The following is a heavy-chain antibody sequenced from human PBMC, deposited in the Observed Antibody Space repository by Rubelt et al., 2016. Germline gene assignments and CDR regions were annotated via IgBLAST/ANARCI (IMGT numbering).Heavy chain of an antibody. V-gene: IGHV4-59*08. J-gene: IGHJ4*02. CDR1: GGSLRGYY. CDR2: IFYSGST. D-gene: IGHD4-11*01. Sequence: QLQLQESGPRLVKPSETLSLTCTVSGGSLRGYYWNWIRQPPGKGLEWIGYIFYSGSTSYNPSLKSRVTISEDTSKNQFSRKMSTVTAADTAVYYCARQDSWYYFDHWGQGTLVTVSS. CDR3: ARQDSWYYFDH.